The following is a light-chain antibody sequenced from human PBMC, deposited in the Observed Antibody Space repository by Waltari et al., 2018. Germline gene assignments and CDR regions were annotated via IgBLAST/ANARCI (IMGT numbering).Light chain of an antibody. CDR3: SSYIGSSTLEL. CDR1: SSDVGCYNY. V-gene: IGLV2-14*03. J-gene: IGLJ2*01. CDR2: DVS. Sequence: QSALTQPASVSGSPGQSITISCTGTSSDVGCYNYDSWYQQHPGKAPKLMIFDVSNRPSGVSNRFSGSKSGNTASLTISGLQAEDEADYYCSSYIGSSTLELFGGGTSLTVL.